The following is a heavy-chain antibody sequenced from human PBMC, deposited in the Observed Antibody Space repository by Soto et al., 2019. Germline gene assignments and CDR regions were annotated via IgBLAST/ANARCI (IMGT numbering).Heavy chain of an antibody. CDR3: AHRLTVNRGNWNYRAFDY. Sequence: GSGPTLVNPTQSLTLTCTFSGFSLSTTGVGVGWIRQPPGKALEWLALIYWDDDKRYNPSLKSRLTITKDTSKNQVVLTMTNMDPVDTATYSCAHRLTVNRGNWNYRAFDYWGQGTLVTVSS. J-gene: IGHJ4*02. CDR1: GFSLSTTGVG. CDR2: IYWDDDK. V-gene: IGHV2-5*02. D-gene: IGHD1-7*01.